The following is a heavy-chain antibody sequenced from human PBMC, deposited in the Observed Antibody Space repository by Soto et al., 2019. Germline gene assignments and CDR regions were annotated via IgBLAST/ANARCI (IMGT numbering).Heavy chain of an antibody. J-gene: IGHJ5*02. CDR1: GGSISSGGYY. CDR3: ARFYSGSGSYYKEGSTWFDP. Sequence: TLSLTCTVSGGSISSGGYYWSWIRQHPGKGLEWIGYIYYSGSTYYNPSLKSRGTVSVDTSKNQFALRLSSVTAAATAVYSCARFYSGSGSYYKEGSTWFDPGGQGTLVTASS. V-gene: IGHV4-31*03. D-gene: IGHD3-10*01. CDR2: IYYSGST.